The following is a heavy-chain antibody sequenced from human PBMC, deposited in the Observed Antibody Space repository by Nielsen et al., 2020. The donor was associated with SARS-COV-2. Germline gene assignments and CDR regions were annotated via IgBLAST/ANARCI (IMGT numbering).Heavy chain of an antibody. CDR2: IYYSGST. Sequence: SETQSLTCTVSGGSISSSSYYWGWIRQPPGKGLEWIGSIYYSGSTYYNPSLKSRVTISVDTSKNQFSLKLSSVTAADTAVYYCASNYDSSGYYYSYWGQGTLVTVSS. J-gene: IGHJ4*02. CDR1: GGSISSSSYY. V-gene: IGHV4-39*01. D-gene: IGHD3-22*01. CDR3: ASNYDSSGYYYSY.